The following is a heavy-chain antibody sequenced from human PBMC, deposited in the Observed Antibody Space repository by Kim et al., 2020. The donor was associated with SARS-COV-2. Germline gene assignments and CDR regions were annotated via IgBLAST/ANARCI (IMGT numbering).Heavy chain of an antibody. J-gene: IGHJ3*02. D-gene: IGHD4-17*01. CDR3: ARVRSPPTVYDAFNI. CDR1: GFTFATYS. Sequence: GGSLRLSCAASGFTFATYSMTWVRQAPGKGLEWVANMKPDGSETYYVDSVKGRFTISRDNAKNSLYLQMNSLRAEDTAVYYCARVRSPPTVYDAFNIWGQGTMVTVSS. V-gene: IGHV3-7*01. CDR2: MKPDGSET.